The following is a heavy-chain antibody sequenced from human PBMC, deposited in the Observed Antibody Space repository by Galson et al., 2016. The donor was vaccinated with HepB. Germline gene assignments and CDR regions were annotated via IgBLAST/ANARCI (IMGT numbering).Heavy chain of an antibody. CDR2: IYHSGST. D-gene: IGHD1-14*01. CDR1: GASISNMNW. V-gene: IGHV4-4*02. CDR3: ASLDNRRGGEY. Sequence: LSLTCAVSGASISNMNWWSWVRQPPGKGLEWIGEIYHSGSTNYNPSLKSRVTMSVDKPKNQFSLKLSSVTAADTAVYYCASLDNRRGGEYWGQGSLVTVSS. J-gene: IGHJ4*02.